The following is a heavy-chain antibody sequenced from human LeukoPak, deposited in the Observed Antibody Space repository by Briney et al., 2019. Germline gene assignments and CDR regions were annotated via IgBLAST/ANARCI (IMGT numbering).Heavy chain of an antibody. CDR2: VNPNSGST. J-gene: IGHJ4*02. CDR1: GYTFTSYY. V-gene: IGHV1-46*01. D-gene: IGHD3-10*01. Sequence: ASVKVSCTTSGYTFTSYYIHWVRQAPGQGLEWVGLVNPNSGSTSYSQKFQGRVTMTRDTSTSTVYMELSNLTSEDTAIYYCARGGTVVRGVPDYWGQGTLVPVSS. CDR3: ARGGTVVRGVPDY.